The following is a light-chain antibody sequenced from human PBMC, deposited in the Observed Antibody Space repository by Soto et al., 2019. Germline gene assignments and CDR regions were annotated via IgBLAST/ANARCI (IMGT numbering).Light chain of an antibody. CDR2: AAS. J-gene: IGKJ4*01. CDR3: QKYNSALLT. V-gene: IGKV1-27*01. Sequence: DIQMTQSPSSLSASVGDRVTITCRASQGISNYLAWYQQKPGKVPKLLIYAASTLQSVVPSRLSGSGSGTDFTLTISTLQPEDVATYYCQKYNSALLTLGGGTKVEIK. CDR1: QGISNY.